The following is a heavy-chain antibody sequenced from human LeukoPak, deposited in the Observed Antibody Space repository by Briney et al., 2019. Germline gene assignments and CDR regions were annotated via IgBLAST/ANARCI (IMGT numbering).Heavy chain of an antibody. CDR2: VNRDGSVT. J-gene: IGHJ6*02. CDR3: ARNNAMDV. CDR1: GFTFSSYS. V-gene: IGHV3-7*03. D-gene: IGHD2-8*01. Sequence: GGSLRLSCAASGFTFSSYSMNWVRQVPGRGPEWVANVNRDGSVTYYLDSVKGRFTISKDNAKNSLYLQMNSLRAEDTALYHCARNNAMDVWGQGTTVIVSS.